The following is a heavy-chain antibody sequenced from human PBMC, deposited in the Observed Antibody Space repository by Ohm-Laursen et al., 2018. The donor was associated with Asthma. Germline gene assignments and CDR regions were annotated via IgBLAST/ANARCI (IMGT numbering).Heavy chain of an antibody. CDR1: GFTFSNYN. CDR2: ISSTGSPI. V-gene: IGHV3-48*01. J-gene: IGHJ6*02. D-gene: IGHD6-13*01. CDR3: ARDPYYSSSWIYYYYGMDV. Sequence: SLRLSCTASGFTFSNYNMNWVRQAPGKGLEWLSYISSTGSPIYYADSVKGRFTISRDNAKNSLYLQMNSLRAEDTAVYYCARDPYYSSSWIYYYYGMDVWGQGTTVTVSS.